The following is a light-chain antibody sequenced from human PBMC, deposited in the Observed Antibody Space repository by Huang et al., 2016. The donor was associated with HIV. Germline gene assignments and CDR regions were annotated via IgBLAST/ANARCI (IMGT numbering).Light chain of an antibody. CDR2: AS. J-gene: IGKJ1*01. V-gene: IGKV1-39*01. CDR3: QQSYISPWT. CDR1: QSVGNS. Sequence: DIQMTQSPSSLSAPVGDRVTITCRTSQSVGNSVNWYQQKPGRAPELLFSASSLQAWVSSRFSGSGSGTDFTLIISSLQPEDFATYYCQQSYISPWTVGQGTKVDLK.